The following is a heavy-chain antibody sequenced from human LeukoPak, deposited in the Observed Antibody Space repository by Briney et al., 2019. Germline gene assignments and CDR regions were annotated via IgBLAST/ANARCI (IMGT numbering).Heavy chain of an antibody. D-gene: IGHD6-13*01. CDR1: GFTFSSCG. CDR2: ISYDGSNK. CDR3: AKRAAADPFDY. V-gene: IGHV3-30*18. J-gene: IGHJ4*02. Sequence: PGGSLRLSCAASGFTFSSCGMHWVRQAPGKGLEWVAVISYDGSNKYYADSVKGRFTISRDNSKNTLYLQMNSLRAEDTAVYYCAKRAAADPFDYWGQGTLVTVSS.